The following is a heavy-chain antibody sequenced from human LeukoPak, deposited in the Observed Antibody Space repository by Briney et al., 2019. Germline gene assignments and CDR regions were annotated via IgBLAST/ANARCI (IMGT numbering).Heavy chain of an antibody. Sequence: PSETLSLTCTVSGGSISSSSYYWGWIRQPPGKGLEWIGSIYYSGSTYYNPSLKSRVTISVDTSKNQFSLKLSSVTAADTAVYYCARGRFDYYDSSGYFPPWFDPWGQGTLVTVSS. V-gene: IGHV4-39*07. CDR1: GGSISSSSYY. CDR3: ARGRFDYYDSSGYFPPWFDP. J-gene: IGHJ5*02. D-gene: IGHD3-22*01. CDR2: IYYSGST.